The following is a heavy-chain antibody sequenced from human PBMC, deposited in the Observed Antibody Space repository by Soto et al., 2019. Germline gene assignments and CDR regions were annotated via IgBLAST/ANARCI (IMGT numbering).Heavy chain of an antibody. CDR2: INHSGST. V-gene: IGHV4-34*01. CDR1: GGSFSGYY. D-gene: IGHD5-12*01. J-gene: IGHJ2*01. Sequence: SETLSLTCAVYGGSFSGYYWSWIRQPPGKGLEWIGEINHSGSTNYNPSLKSRVTISVDTSKNQFSLKLSSVTAADTAVYYCARVRTQWIRLRQWYFDLWGRGTLVTVSS. CDR3: ARVRTQWIRLRQWYFDL.